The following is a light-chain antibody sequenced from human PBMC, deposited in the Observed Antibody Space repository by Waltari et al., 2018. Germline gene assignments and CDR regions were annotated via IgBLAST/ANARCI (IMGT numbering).Light chain of an antibody. CDR3: QQYTNYWT. Sequence: DIQMTQSPSTLSASVGDRVTITCRASHSISSWLAWYQQKPGKAPKLLIYKASSLESGVPSTFSGSGSGTEFTLTISSLQPDDFATYYCQQYTNYWTFGQGTKVEIK. CDR2: KAS. CDR1: HSISSW. J-gene: IGKJ1*01. V-gene: IGKV1-5*03.